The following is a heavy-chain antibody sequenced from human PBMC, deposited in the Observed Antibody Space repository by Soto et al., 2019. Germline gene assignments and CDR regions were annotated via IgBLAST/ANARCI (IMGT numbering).Heavy chain of an antibody. CDR2: INWNSGSI. J-gene: IGHJ6*02. V-gene: IGHV3-9*01. Sequence: EVQLVESGGGLVQPGRSLRLSCAASGFTFDDYAMHWVRQAPGKDLEWVSGINWNSGSIGYADSVKGRFTISRDNAKNSLYLQMNSLRTEDTALYYCAKEKGFGGVRKGMDVWGQGTTVTVSS. CDR1: GFTFDDYA. D-gene: IGHD3-16*01. CDR3: AKEKGFGGVRKGMDV.